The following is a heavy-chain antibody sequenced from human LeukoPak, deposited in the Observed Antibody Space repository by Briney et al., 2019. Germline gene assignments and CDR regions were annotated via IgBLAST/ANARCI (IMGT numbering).Heavy chain of an antibody. CDR2: INTNNGNT. D-gene: IGHD1-20*01. CDR3: ARKGCFDNCYLFDY. V-gene: IGHV1-18*01. CDR1: GCTFSTYG. J-gene: IGHJ4*02. Sequence: ASVKVSCKASGCTFSTYGINWVRQAPGQGLEWMGWINTNNGNTNYAQKFQGRVTMTRDTSTSTAYLELRSLGSDDTAVYYCARKGCFDNCYLFDYWGQGTLVTVSS.